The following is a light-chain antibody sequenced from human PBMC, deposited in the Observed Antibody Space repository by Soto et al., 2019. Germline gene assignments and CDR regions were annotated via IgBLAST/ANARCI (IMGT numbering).Light chain of an antibody. CDR1: QGINSN. Sequence: DLQLTRSPSFLSASVGDRVTITCRASQGINSNLAWYQQKPGKAPKLLIFLASTLQGGVPSRFSGSGSGTEFTLTISSLQPEDFATYYCQHFNTYPLSFGPGTKVDIK. J-gene: IGKJ3*01. V-gene: IGKV1-9*01. CDR2: LAS. CDR3: QHFNTYPLS.